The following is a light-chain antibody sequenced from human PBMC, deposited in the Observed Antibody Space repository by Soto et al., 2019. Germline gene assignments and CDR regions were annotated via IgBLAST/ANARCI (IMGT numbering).Light chain of an antibody. CDR2: SNN. CDR1: SSNIGSNT. Sequence: QSALTQPPSASGTPGQRVTISCSGSSSNIGSNTVYWYQQLPGTAPKLLIYSNNQRPSGVPDRFSGSKSGTSASLAISGLQSEDEAEFYCATWDDSLDGPVFGGGTKLTVL. CDR3: ATWDDSLDGPV. J-gene: IGLJ2*01. V-gene: IGLV1-44*01.